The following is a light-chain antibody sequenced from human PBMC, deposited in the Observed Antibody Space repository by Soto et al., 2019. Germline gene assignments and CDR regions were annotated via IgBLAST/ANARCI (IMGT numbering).Light chain of an antibody. CDR3: QQYGSSTTWT. Sequence: ESVWTQSPGTLSFSPGERTTLSCRASQSVSSHYLAWYQQKPGQAPRLLIYGASTRATGIPDRFSGSGSGTDFTLTISRLEPKDSAVYYCQQYGSSTTWTFGQGTKGEIK. CDR2: GAS. CDR1: QSVSSHY. J-gene: IGKJ1*01. V-gene: IGKV3-20*01.